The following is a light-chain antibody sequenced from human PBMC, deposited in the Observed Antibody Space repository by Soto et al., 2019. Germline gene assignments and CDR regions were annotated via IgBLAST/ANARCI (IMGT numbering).Light chain of an antibody. CDR1: QSVSSY. J-gene: IGKJ5*01. CDR2: GAS. CDR3: QQRTNWPLIT. V-gene: IGKV3-11*01. Sequence: EIVLTQSPATLSLSPGERATLSCRASQSVSSYLAWYQQKPGQAPRLLIYGASNRVTGIPARFSGSGSGTDFTLTISSLEPEDFAVYYCQQRTNWPLITFGQGTRLEIK.